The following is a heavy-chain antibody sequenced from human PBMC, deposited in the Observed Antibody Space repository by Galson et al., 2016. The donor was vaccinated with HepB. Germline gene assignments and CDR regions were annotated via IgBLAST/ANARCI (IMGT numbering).Heavy chain of an antibody. J-gene: IGHJ4*02. CDR1: GFTFSSYG. CDR2: ISYDGSNK. D-gene: IGHD3-22*01. Sequence: SLRLSCAASGFTFSSYGMHWVRQAPGKGLEWVAVISYDGSNKYYADSVKGRFTISRDDSKNTLYLQMNSLRAEDTAVYYCAKDFAYYDSSGYYPDYGGQGALVTVSS. CDR3: AKDFAYYDSSGYYPDY. V-gene: IGHV3-30*18.